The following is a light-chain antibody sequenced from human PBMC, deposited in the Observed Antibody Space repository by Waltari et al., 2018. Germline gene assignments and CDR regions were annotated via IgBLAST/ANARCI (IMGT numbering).Light chain of an antibody. J-gene: IGKJ2*03. CDR1: QSVSSY. V-gene: IGKV3-20*01. CDR2: GAS. CDR3: QKYSSSPYS. Sequence: VIFTQSTATLSLSPGERATLSCRASQSVSSYLAWYQQQPGQAPRLLIYGASIRATGIPDRFSGSGSGTEFTLTISSLEPEDFAVYYCQKYSSSPYSFGQGTKVEIK.